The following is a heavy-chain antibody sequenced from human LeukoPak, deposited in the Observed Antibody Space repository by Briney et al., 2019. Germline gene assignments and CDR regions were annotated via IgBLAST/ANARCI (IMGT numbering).Heavy chain of an antibody. Sequence: SETLSLTCTVSGGSISSYYWSWIRQPAGKGLEWIGRIYTSGSTNYNPSLKSRVTISVDTSKNQFSLKLSSVTAADTAVYYCARVSITMVRGVNYYYYGMDVWGQGTTVTVSS. CDR3: ARVSITMVRGVNYYYYGMDV. D-gene: IGHD3-10*01. V-gene: IGHV4-4*07. J-gene: IGHJ6*02. CDR1: GGSISSYY. CDR2: IYTSGST.